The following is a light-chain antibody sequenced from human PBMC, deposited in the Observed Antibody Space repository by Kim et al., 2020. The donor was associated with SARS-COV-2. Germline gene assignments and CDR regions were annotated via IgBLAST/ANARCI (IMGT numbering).Light chain of an antibody. CDR2: VAS. CDR1: QDIDNY. Sequence: ASGGDKVTITGQASQDIDNYLNWFHQRPGKAPKLLIYVASNSEKGVPSRFSGSGYGKFFTLTISGLQPEDIGTYYCQQYDKLPLTFGGGTKVDIK. J-gene: IGKJ4*02. V-gene: IGKV1-33*01. CDR3: QQYDKLPLT.